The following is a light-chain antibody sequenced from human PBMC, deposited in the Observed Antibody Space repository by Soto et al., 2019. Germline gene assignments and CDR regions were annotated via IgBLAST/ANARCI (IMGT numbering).Light chain of an antibody. CDR3: GTWDSSLSAGFYV. CDR1: SSNIGNNY. J-gene: IGLJ1*01. Sequence: QSVLTQPPSVSAVPGQKVTISCSGSSSNIGNNYVSWYQQLPGTAPKLLIYENNKRPSGIPDRFSGSKSGTSATLGITGLQTGDEADYYCGTWDSSLSAGFYVFGTGTKVTVL. V-gene: IGLV1-51*02. CDR2: ENN.